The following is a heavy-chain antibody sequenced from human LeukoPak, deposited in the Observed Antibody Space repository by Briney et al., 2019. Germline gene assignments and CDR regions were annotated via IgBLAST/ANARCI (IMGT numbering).Heavy chain of an antibody. Sequence: GGSLRLSCAASGFTFSSYAMSWIRQAPGKGLEWVSAISGSGGSTYYADSVKGRFTISRDNSKNTLYLQMNSLRAKDTAVYYCASRGSGLNFDYWGQGTLVTVSS. J-gene: IGHJ4*02. CDR2: ISGSGGST. D-gene: IGHD2-15*01. V-gene: IGHV3-23*01. CDR1: GFTFSSYA. CDR3: ASRGSGLNFDY.